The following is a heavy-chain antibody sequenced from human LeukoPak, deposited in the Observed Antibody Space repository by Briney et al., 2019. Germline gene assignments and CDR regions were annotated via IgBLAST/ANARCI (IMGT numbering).Heavy chain of an antibody. D-gene: IGHD3-10*01. CDR2: SRNEGHSYST. V-gene: IGHV3-72*01. J-gene: IGHJ4*02. CDR1: GFTFSDHY. CDR3: VALLRGIGY. Sequence: GGSLRLSCSASGFTFSDHYMDWVRQAPGKGLEWIGRSRNEGHSYSTDFAASVRGRAALSRDHSRDSLYLQINSLRTDDTAVYYCVALLRGIGYWGQGTLVTVSS.